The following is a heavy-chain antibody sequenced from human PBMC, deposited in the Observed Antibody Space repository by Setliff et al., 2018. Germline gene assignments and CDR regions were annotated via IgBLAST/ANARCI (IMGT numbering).Heavy chain of an antibody. Sequence: SETLSLTCTVSGGSISSGSHYWTWIRQPTGKRLEWIGHIDPSGDTNYSPSLKSRVTISRDTSKNQLSLELTSVTAADTAIYYCASRRTGPGGWFDYWGQGILVTVSS. CDR3: ASRRTGPGGWFDY. CDR2: IDPSGDT. CDR1: GGSISSGSHY. V-gene: IGHV4-61*09. D-gene: IGHD1-26*01. J-gene: IGHJ5*01.